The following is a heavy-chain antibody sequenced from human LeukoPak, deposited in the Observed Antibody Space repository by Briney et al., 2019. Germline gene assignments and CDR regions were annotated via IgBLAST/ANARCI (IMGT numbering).Heavy chain of an antibody. D-gene: IGHD2-21*02. CDR2: IYYSGST. CDR1: GGSISSGGYY. V-gene: IGHV4-31*03. Sequence: SETLSLTCTVSGGSISSGGYYWRWIRQHPGKGLEWIGYIYYSGSTYYNPSLESRVTISVDTSKNQFSLKLSSVTAADTAVYYCARGAYCGGDCLGAGGSSYTYWGQGTLVTVSS. CDR3: ARGAYCGGDCLGAGGSSYTY. J-gene: IGHJ4*02.